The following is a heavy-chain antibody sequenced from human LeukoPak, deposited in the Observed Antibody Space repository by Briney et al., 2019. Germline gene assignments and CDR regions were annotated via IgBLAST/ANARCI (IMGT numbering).Heavy chain of an antibody. CDR1: GYTFTGYY. J-gene: IGHJ4*02. CDR3: ARDSSSWVLHYFDY. Sequence: ASVKVSCKASGYTFTGYYMHWVRQAPGQGLEWMGWINPNSGGTNYAQKFQGRVTMTRDTSISTAYMELSRLRSDDTAVYYCARDSSSWVLHYFDYWGQGTLVTVSS. V-gene: IGHV1-2*02. D-gene: IGHD6-13*01. CDR2: INPNSGGT.